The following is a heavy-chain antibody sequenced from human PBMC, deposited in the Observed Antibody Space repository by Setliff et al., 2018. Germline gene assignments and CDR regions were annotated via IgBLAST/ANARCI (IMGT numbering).Heavy chain of an antibody. J-gene: IGHJ6*02. V-gene: IGHV3-7*01. CDR1: GFIFDIYW. D-gene: IGHD3-10*01. CDR3: VRDKRFGESSPGYYYYGMDV. Sequence: GGSLRLSCATSGFIFDIYWMNWVRQAPGKGLEWVANINRDGSEKYSIDSVKGRFTISRDNARGSVFLEMNSLRAEDTAMYYCVRDKRFGESSPGYYYYGMDVWGQGTTVTVSS. CDR2: INRDGSEK.